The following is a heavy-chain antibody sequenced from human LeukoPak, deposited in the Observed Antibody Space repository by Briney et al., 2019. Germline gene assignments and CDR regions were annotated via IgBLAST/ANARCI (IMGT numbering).Heavy chain of an antibody. D-gene: IGHD3-22*01. CDR2: MNPNSGNT. V-gene: IGHV1-8*01. J-gene: IGHJ3*02. CDR3: ARSITMIAAGGAYAFDI. Sequence: ASVKVSCKASGYTFTSYDINWVRQATGQGLEWMGWMNPNSGNTGYAQKFQGRVTMTRNTSISTAYMELSSLRSEDTAVYYCARSITMIAAGGAYAFDIWGQGTMVTVSS. CDR1: GYTFTSYD.